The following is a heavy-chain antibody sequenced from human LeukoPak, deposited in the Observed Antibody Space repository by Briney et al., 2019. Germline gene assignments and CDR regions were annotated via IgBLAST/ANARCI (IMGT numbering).Heavy chain of an antibody. CDR1: GFTFSIFA. Sequence: PGGSLRLSCAASGFTFSIFAMSWVRQAPGKGLEWVSSISGSAGSTYYADSVKGRFTISRDNSKNTLYLQMNSLRAEDTAVYYCARCGTPGLYYYYYMDVWGKGTTVTISS. CDR2: ISGSAGST. D-gene: IGHD2-15*01. J-gene: IGHJ6*03. CDR3: ARCGTPGLYYYYYMDV. V-gene: IGHV3-23*01.